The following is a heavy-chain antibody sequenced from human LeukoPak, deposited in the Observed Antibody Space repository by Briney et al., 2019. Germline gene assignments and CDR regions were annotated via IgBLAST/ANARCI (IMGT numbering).Heavy chain of an antibody. V-gene: IGHV3-7*01. CDR2: IKQDGSEK. CDR1: GFTFSSYW. J-gene: IGHJ6*03. Sequence: GGSLRLSCAASGFTFSSYWMSWVRQAPGKGLEWVANIKQDGSEKYYVDSVKGRFTISRDNAKNSLYLQMNSLRAEDTAVYYCARGEYGTYYYYMDVWGKGTTVTVSS. CDR3: ARGEYGTYYYYMDV. D-gene: IGHD1-14*01.